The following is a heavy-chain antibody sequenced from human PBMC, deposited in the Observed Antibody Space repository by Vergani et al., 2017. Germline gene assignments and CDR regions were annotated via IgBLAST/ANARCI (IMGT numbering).Heavy chain of an antibody. CDR2: IYHSGST. D-gene: IGHD3-22*01. J-gene: IGHJ4*02. CDR1: GYSISSGYY. CDR3: ARDPGGDYYCDSSGPIIV. V-gene: IGHV4-38-2*02. Sequence: QVQLQESGPGLVKPSETLSLTCTVSGYSISSGYYWGWIRQPPGKGLEWIGSIYHSGSTYYNPSLKSRVTIAVDTSKNQFSLKLSSWTAADTAVYYCARDPGGDYYCDSSGPIIVWGQGTLVTVSS.